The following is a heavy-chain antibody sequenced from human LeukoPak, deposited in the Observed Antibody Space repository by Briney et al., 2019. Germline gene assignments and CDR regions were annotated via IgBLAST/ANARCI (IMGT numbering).Heavy chain of an antibody. CDR3: ARDPKYYYDSSGYYFHY. CDR2: IIPIFGTA. V-gene: IGHV1-69*13. CDR1: GGTFSSYA. D-gene: IGHD3-22*01. Sequence: GASVKVSCKASGGTFSSYAISWVRQAPGQGLEWMGGIIPIFGTANYAQKFQGRVTITADESTSTAYMELSSLGSEDTAVYYCARDPKYYYDSSGYYFHYWGQGTLVTVSS. J-gene: IGHJ4*02.